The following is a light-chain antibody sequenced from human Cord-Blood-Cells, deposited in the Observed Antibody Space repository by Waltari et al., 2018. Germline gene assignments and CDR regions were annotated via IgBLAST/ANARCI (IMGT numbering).Light chain of an antibody. J-gene: IGKJ4*01. V-gene: IGKV1-39*01. CDR3: QQSYSTPL. CDR2: AAS. CDR1: QSISSY. Sequence: DIQMTQSPSSLPASVGDRVTITCRESQSISSYLNWYQQKPVKAPKLLIYAASSLQIGVPSRFSGSGSGTDFTLTISSLQPEDFATYYCQQSYSTPLFGGGTKVEIK.